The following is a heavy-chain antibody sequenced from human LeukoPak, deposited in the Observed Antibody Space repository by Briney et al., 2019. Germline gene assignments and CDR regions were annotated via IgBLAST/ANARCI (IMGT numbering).Heavy chain of an antibody. CDR2: IYYSGST. D-gene: IGHD1-26*01. Sequence: SETLSLTCIVSGGSINSYYWSWIRQPPGKGLEWIGYIYYSGSTNYNPSLKSRVTISVDTSKNQFSLKLSSVTAADTAVYYCARGRGSYYRIWGQGTLVTVSS. CDR1: GGSINSYY. V-gene: IGHV4-59*08. J-gene: IGHJ4*02. CDR3: ARGRGSYYRI.